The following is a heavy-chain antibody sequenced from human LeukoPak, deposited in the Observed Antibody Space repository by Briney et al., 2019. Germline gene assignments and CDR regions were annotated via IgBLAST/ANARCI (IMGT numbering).Heavy chain of an antibody. CDR2: ISKDGSNE. V-gene: IGHV3-30*18. CDR3: AKFAGKGYFDY. J-gene: IGHJ4*02. Sequence: GRFLRLSCAASGFTFNSYATHWVRQAPGKGLEWVAIISKDGSNEHYADSVKGRFTVSRDNSKNTLYMQMNSLRVEDTAVYYCAKFAGKGYFDYWGQGTLVTVSP. D-gene: IGHD3-16*01. CDR1: GFTFNSYA.